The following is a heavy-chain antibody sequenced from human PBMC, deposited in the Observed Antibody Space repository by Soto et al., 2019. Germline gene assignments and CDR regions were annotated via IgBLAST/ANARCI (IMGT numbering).Heavy chain of an antibody. D-gene: IGHD2-15*01. J-gene: IGHJ3*02. V-gene: IGHV4-59*02. Sequence: QVQLQGSGPGLVKPSETLSLTCIVFGGSVTTYYWTWIRQPPGKGLEWIGFTSHSGSTNYNPSLKGRVTMSVDTSKNQFSLKLNSVTAADTAVYYCVTGSGSSTSDAFDIWDRGTMVTVSS. CDR3: VTGSGSSTSDAFDI. CDR2: TSHSGST. CDR1: GGSVTTYY.